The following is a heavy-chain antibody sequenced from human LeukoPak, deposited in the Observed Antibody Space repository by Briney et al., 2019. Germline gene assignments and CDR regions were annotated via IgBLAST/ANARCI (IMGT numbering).Heavy chain of an antibody. Sequence: TGGSLRLSCAASGFTFSSYAMTWVRQAPGKGLEWVSFISVNGGTTYYADSVKGRFTISRDSSKNTLYLQMNSLRAEDTAVYYCVKGGGNARRHFEYWGQGTLVTVSS. D-gene: IGHD4-23*01. CDR3: VKGGGNARRHFEY. V-gene: IGHV3-23*01. CDR1: GFTFSSYA. CDR2: ISVNGGTT. J-gene: IGHJ4*02.